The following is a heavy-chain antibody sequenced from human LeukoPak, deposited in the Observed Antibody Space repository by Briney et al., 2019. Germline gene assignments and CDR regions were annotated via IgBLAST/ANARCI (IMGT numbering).Heavy chain of an antibody. V-gene: IGHV4-38-2*02. Sequence: SETLSLTCAVSGYSISSGYYWGWIRQPPGKGLEWIGSIYHSGSTYYNPSLKSRATISVDTSKNQFSLKLSSVTAADTAVYYCARDYGDYRFDYWGQGTLVTVSS. J-gene: IGHJ4*02. CDR3: ARDYGDYRFDY. CDR2: IYHSGST. D-gene: IGHD4-11*01. CDR1: GYSISSGYY.